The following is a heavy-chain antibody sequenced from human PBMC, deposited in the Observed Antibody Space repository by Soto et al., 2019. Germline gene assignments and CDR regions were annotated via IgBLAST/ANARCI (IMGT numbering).Heavy chain of an antibody. CDR3: GRDRRNYYDSSGYNY. D-gene: IGHD3-22*01. CDR1: GGSFSGYY. V-gene: IGHV4-34*01. CDR2: INHSGST. Sequence: PSETLSLTCAVYGGSFSGYYWSWIRQPPGKGLEWIGEINHSGSTNYNPSLKSRVTISVDTSKNQFSLKLSSVTAADTAVYYCGRDRRNYYDSSGYNYWGQGTLVTVSS. J-gene: IGHJ4*02.